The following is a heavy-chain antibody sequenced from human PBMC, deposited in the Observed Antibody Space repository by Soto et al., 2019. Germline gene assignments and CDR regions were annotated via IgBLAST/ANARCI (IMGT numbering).Heavy chain of an antibody. Sequence: GGSLRLSCTASGFTFGDYAMSWFRQAPGKGLEWVGFIRSKAYGGTTEYAASVKGRFTTSRDDSKSIAYLQMNSLKTEDTAVYYCTRGYCGGDCYSDYWGQGTLVTVSS. CDR3: TRGYCGGDCYSDY. CDR1: GFTFGDYA. J-gene: IGHJ4*02. D-gene: IGHD2-21*02. CDR2: IRSKAYGGTT. V-gene: IGHV3-49*03.